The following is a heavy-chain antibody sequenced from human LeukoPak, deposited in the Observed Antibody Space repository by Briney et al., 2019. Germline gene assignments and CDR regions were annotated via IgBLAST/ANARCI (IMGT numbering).Heavy chain of an antibody. CDR2: ISYDGSNK. J-gene: IGHJ3*02. V-gene: IGHV3-30*04. Sequence: GGSPRLSCAASGFTFSGYAMHWVRQAPGKGLEWVAVISYDGSNKYYADSVKGRFTISRDNSKNTLYLQMNSLRAEDTAVYYCARPARGSSSWYLGAFDIWGQGTMVTVSS. D-gene: IGHD6-13*01. CDR3: ARPARGSSSWYLGAFDI. CDR1: GFTFSGYA.